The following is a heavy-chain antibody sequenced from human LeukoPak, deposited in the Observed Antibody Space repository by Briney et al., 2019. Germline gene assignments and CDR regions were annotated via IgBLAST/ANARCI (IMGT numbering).Heavy chain of an antibody. CDR1: GYSFSSYD. D-gene: IGHD4-23*01. CDR2: INRSGGIT. CDR3: VKGGKTLVTQRNVPYYGFDP. J-gene: IGHJ5*02. Sequence: RASLRLSCTASGYSFSSYDMNWVRQAPGQRLEWMSVINRSGGITYYAQTFKGRFTITRDNSKNTLYLHMNSLRSDDTAVYYCVKGGKTLVTQRNVPYYGFDPWGQGTLVTVSS. V-gene: IGHV3-23*01.